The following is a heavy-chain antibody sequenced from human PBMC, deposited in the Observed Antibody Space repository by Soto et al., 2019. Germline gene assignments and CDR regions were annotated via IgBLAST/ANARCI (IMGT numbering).Heavy chain of an antibody. D-gene: IGHD6-19*01. CDR2: ISWDGGST. CDR1: GFTFDDYA. Sequence: EVQLVESEGDVVQPGGSLRLSCAASGFTFDDYAMHWVRQAPGKGLEWVSLISWDGGSTYYADSVKGRFTISRDNSKNSLYLQMNSLRAEDTALYYCTKDSGSSGWYSDYWGQGTLVNVSS. CDR3: TKDSGSSGWYSDY. J-gene: IGHJ4*02. V-gene: IGHV3-43D*04.